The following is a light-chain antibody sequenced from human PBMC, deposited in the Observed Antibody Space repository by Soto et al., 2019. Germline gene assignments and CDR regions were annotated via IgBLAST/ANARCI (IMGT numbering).Light chain of an antibody. CDR2: AAS. J-gene: IGKJ1*01. V-gene: IGKV1-27*01. CDR1: QGIIDY. CDR3: QKYDTAPQT. Sequence: DIQMTQSPSSLSASVGDTVTITCRASQGIIDYLAWYQQRPGKAPTLLIYAASTLHTGVPSRCSGSGAGTYFTLTIRSLQPEDVATYYCQKYDTAPQTFGPGTKVEIK.